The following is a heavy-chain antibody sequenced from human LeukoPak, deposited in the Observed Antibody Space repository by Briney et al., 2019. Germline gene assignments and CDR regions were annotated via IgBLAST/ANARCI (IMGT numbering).Heavy chain of an antibody. D-gene: IGHD6-19*01. J-gene: IGHJ4*02. CDR3: ARGAGIGSGWYEKDY. Sequence: GGSLRLSCAASGFTFSSYSMNWVRQAPGKGLEWVSYISSSGYTIYYADSVKGRFTISRDNAKNSLYLQMNSLRAEDTAVYYCARGAGIGSGWYEKDYWGQGTLVTVSS. V-gene: IGHV3-48*03. CDR1: GFTFSSYS. CDR2: ISSSGYTI.